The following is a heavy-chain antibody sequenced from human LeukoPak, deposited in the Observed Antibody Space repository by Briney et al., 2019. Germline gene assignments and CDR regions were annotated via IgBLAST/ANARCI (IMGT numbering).Heavy chain of an antibody. CDR2: ISGSGGST. D-gene: IGHD4-17*01. Sequence: GGSLRLSCAASGFTFSSYATSWVRQAPGKGLEWVSAISGSGGSTYYADSVKGRFTISRDNSKNTLYLQMNSLRVEDTAVYYCAKGFYGDYVLDYYYYMDVWGKGTTVTVSS. J-gene: IGHJ6*03. CDR3: AKGFYGDYVLDYYYYMDV. V-gene: IGHV3-23*01. CDR1: GFTFSSYA.